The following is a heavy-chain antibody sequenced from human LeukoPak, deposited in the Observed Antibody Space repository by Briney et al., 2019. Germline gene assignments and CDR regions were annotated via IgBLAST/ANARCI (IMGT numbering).Heavy chain of an antibody. D-gene: IGHD3-22*01. J-gene: IGHJ5*02. CDR3: ARATGSSGDFDP. V-gene: IGHV4-39*01. Sequence: SETLSLTCTVSDGAIAGYSWSWIRQPPGKGLEWIGSIYYSGNTYYNASLKSQVSISIDTSKNQFSLRLTSVTAADTAVYYCARATGSSGDFDPWGQGTLVTVSS. CDR2: IYYSGNT. CDR1: DGAIAGYS.